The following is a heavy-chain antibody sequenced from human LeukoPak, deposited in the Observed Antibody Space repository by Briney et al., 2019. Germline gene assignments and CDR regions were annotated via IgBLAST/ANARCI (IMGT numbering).Heavy chain of an antibody. Sequence: TSETLSLTCTVSGDSISSYHWSWIRQPPGKGLEWIGYIDYSGSTNYSPSLKSRVTISLDTSTNQFSLKLSSVTAADTAVYYCARHYSSDPFDYWGQGTLVTVSS. CDR3: ARHYSSDPFDY. CDR2: IDYSGST. V-gene: IGHV4-59*01. D-gene: IGHD6-19*01. J-gene: IGHJ4*02. CDR1: GDSISSYH.